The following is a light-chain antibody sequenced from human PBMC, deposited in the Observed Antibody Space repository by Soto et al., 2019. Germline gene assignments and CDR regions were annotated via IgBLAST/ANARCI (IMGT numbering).Light chain of an antibody. CDR1: SSDVGGYNY. J-gene: IGLJ1*01. CDR3: SSYTDSNTYV. Sequence: QSALTQPASVTGSPGQSITISCSGTSSDVGGYNYVSWYQQHPGKAPKLMIFEVSDWPSGVSDRFSGSKSGNTASLRISGLQAEDEADYYCSSYTDSNTYVFGTGTKVTVL. V-gene: IGLV2-14*01. CDR2: EVS.